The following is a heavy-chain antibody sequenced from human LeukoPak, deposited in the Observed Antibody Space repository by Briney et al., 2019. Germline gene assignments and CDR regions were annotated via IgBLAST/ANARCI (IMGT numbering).Heavy chain of an antibody. CDR1: GGSISSSSYY. Sequence: SETLSLTCTVSGGSISSSSYYWGWIRQPPGKGLEWTGSIYYSGSTYYNPSLKSRVTISVDTSKNQFSLKLSSVTAADTAVYYCARHGGRGVDYWGQGTLVTVSS. CDR3: ARHGGRGVDY. CDR2: IYYSGST. D-gene: IGHD3-16*01. V-gene: IGHV4-39*01. J-gene: IGHJ4*02.